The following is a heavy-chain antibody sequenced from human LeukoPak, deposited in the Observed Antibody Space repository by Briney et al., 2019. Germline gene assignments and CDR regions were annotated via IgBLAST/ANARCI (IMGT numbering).Heavy chain of an antibody. D-gene: IGHD3-3*01. Sequence: ASVKVSCKASGYTFTGYYMHWVRQAPGQGLEWMGWINPNSGGTNYAQKFQGRVTMTRDTSISTAYMELGRLRSDDTAVYHCASSYDFWSGYLPFDYWGQGTLVTVSS. CDR1: GYTFTGYY. J-gene: IGHJ4*02. CDR3: ASSYDFWSGYLPFDY. CDR2: INPNSGGT. V-gene: IGHV1-2*02.